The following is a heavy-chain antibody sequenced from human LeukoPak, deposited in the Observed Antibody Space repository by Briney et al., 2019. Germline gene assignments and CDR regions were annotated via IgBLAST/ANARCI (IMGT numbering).Heavy chain of an antibody. D-gene: IGHD4-17*01. J-gene: IGHJ4*02. CDR2: IIPIFGTA. CDR1: GGTFSSYA. V-gene: IGHV1-69*13. CDR3: ARRSGVSYGDYSWDYFDY. Sequence: SVTVSCKASGGTFSSYAISWVRQAPGQGLEWMGGIIPIFGTANYAQKFQGRVTITADESTSTAYMELSSLRSEDTAVYYCARRSGVSYGDYSWDYFDYWGQGTLVTVSS.